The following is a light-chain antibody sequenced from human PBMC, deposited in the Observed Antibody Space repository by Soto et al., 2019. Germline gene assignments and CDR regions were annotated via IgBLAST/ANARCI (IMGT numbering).Light chain of an antibody. Sequence: QSALTQPASVSGSPGQSITISCTGTSSDVGGYNYVSWYQQHPGKAPKLMIYDVSNRPSGVSNRFSGSKSGNTASLTISGLQAEDEADYYWRSYTSSSTLVVFGGGTKVTVL. V-gene: IGLV2-14*01. J-gene: IGLJ2*01. CDR1: SSDVGGYNY. CDR2: DVS. CDR3: RSYTSSSTLVV.